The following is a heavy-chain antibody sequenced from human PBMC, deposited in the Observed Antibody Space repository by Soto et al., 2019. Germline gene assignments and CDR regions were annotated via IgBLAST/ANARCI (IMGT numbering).Heavy chain of an antibody. J-gene: IGHJ4*02. Sequence: EVQLLESGGGLVQPGGSLRLSCAASGFTFSSYAMRWVRQAPGKGLEWVSPVSGSGGSTYYADSVKGRFTISRDNSKNTLYLQMNSLRAEDTAVYYCARRGPGTYFDYWGQGTLVTVSS. V-gene: IGHV3-23*01. CDR2: VSGSGGST. CDR3: ARRGPGTYFDY. D-gene: IGHD6-13*01. CDR1: GFTFSSYA.